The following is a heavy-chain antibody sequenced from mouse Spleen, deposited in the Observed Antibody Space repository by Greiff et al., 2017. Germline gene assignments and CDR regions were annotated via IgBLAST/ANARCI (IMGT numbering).Heavy chain of an antibody. V-gene: IGHV5-6*01. CDR2: ISSGGSYT. CDR3: ARLNYGSSYVAWFAY. D-gene: IGHD1-1*01. J-gene: IGHJ3*01. Sequence: EVQLVESGGDLVKPGGSLKLSCAASGFTFSSYGMSWVRQTPDKRLEWVATISSGGSYTYYPDSVKGRFTISRDNAKNTLYLQMSSLKSEDTAMYYCARLNYGSSYVAWFAYWGQGTLVTVSA. CDR1: GFTFSSYG.